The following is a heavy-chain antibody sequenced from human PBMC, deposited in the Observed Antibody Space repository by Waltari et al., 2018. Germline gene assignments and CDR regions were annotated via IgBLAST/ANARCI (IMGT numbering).Heavy chain of an antibody. V-gene: IGHV3-7*01. D-gene: IGHD3-22*01. CDR2: VNEEGSVQ. CDR1: GFTFSSCY. Sequence: EVQLVESGGGLVQPGGSLRLSCAASGFTFSSCYMSWVRQAPGKGLEWVANVNEEGSVQHYVDSMVGRFTVSRDNTKNSLYLHLNSLRAEDTAVYYCARDHGSSGRGAFDIWGQGTMVTVSS. J-gene: IGHJ3*02. CDR3: ARDHGSSGRGAFDI.